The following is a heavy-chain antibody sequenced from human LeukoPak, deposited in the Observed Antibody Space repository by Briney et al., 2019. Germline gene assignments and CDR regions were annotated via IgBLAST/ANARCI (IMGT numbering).Heavy chain of an antibody. J-gene: IGHJ3*01. CDR1: GFSLSTSGVG. V-gene: IGHV2-5*02. D-gene: IGHD3-9*01. CDR3: AHRTSYYDILTGSYGGRSAFDV. CDR2: IYWDDDK. Sequence: SGPTLVNPTQTLTLTCTFSGFSLSTSGVGVGWIRQPPGKALEWLALIYWDDDKRYSPSLKSRLTITKDTSKNQVVFIMTNMDPVDTATYYCAHRTSYYDILTGSYGGRSAFDVWGQGTMVTVSS.